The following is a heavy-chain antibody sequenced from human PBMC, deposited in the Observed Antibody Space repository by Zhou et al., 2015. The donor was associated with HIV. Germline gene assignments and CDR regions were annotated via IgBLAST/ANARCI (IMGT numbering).Heavy chain of an antibody. D-gene: IGHD3-22*01. CDR2: INVNNGVT. J-gene: IGHJ3*02. V-gene: IGHV1-18*01. CDR3: ARQGAYDSGDYYGAFVY. Sequence: QVQLVQSGAEVEKPGASVKVSCEASGYNFTTYGISWVRQAPGQGLEWMGWINVNNGVTRYAQKFHDRIAVTTDTSTRTSYLELWSLRSDDTAVYYCARQGAYDSGDYYGAFVYLGPRDNGHRLF. CDR1: GYNFTTYG.